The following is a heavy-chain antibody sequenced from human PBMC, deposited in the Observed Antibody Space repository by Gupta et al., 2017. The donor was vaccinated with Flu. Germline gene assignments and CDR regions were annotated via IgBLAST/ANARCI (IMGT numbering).Heavy chain of an antibody. J-gene: IGHJ3*02. CDR2: MNPNSGDT. CDR3: ARGRYSGNGYIKEAFDI. D-gene: IGHD6-13*01. Sequence: QVQLEQSGAEVKKPGTSVKVSCKASGYTFTNYDMNWVRQGTGQGLEWLGWMNPNSGDTGYAQKFQGRVTMTSDTSTGIAYMELTSLTSDDTAVYYCARGRYSGNGYIKEAFDIWGQGTMVTVSS. CDR1: GYTFTNYD. V-gene: IGHV1-8*01.